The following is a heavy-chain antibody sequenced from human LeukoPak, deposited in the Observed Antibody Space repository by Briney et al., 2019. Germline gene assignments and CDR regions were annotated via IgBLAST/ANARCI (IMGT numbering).Heavy chain of an antibody. CDR3: ARDLMGYNYYYMDV. CDR1: GFTFSSYA. Sequence: PGGSLRLSCAASGFTFSSYAMSWVRQAPGKGLEWVSSISSSSSYIYYADSVKGRFTISRDNAKNSLILQMNSLRAEDTAVYYCARDLMGYNYYYMDVWGKGTTVTVSS. V-gene: IGHV3-21*01. D-gene: IGHD3-16*02. J-gene: IGHJ6*03. CDR2: ISSSSSYI.